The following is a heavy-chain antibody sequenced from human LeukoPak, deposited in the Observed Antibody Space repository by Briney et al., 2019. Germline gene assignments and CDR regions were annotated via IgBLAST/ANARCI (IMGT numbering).Heavy chain of an antibody. Sequence: ASVKVSCKASGYTFTSYGISWVRQAPGQGLEWMGWISAYNGNTNYAQKLQGRVTMTTDTSTSTAYMELRRLRSDDTAVYYCVRDRWGSSGGYYVGVFDYWGQGTLVTVSS. CDR2: ISAYNGNT. V-gene: IGHV1-18*01. CDR3: VRDRWGSSGGYYVGVFDY. J-gene: IGHJ4*02. D-gene: IGHD3-22*01. CDR1: GYTFTSYG.